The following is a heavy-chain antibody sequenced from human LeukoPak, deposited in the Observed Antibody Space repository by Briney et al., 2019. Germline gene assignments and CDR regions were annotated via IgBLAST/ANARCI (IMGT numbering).Heavy chain of an antibody. D-gene: IGHD6-13*01. CDR3: ARGLGQHESWFDP. Sequence: PSETLSLTCTVSGGSISSSSYYWGWIRQPPGKGLEWIGYIYYSGSTNYNPSLKSRVTISVDTSKNQFSLKLSSVTAADTAVYYCARGLGQHESWFDPWGQGTLVTVSS. CDR2: IYYSGST. CDR1: GGSISSSSYY. J-gene: IGHJ5*02. V-gene: IGHV4-61*05.